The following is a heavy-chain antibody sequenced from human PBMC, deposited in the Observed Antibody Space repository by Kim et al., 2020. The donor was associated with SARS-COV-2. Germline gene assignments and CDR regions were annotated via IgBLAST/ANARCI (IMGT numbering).Heavy chain of an antibody. CDR2: IDPSDSYT. V-gene: IGHV5-10-1*01. J-gene: IGHJ6*02. Sequence: GESLKISCQGSGYTFTTYWISWVRQMPGKGLEWMGRIDPSDSYTNYSPSFQGHVTISADKSISTAYLQWSSLKASDTAIYYCARHRGYCGDATCSADPAYDAYYYYYGMDVWCQGSTVTVSS. CDR3: ARHRGYCGDATCSADPAYDAYYYYYGMDV. D-gene: IGHD2-15*01. CDR1: GYTFTTYW.